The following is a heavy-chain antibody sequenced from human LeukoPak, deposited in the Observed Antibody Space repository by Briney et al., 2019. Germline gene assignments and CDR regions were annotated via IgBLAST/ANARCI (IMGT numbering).Heavy chain of an antibody. V-gene: IGHV4-38-2*02. J-gene: IGHJ5*02. Sequence: PSETLSLTCGVSGYSISSGYFWVWIRQPPGKGQEWIGSVYHTGATYYNPSLRSPVTISVDTSNNQFSLELNSVTAADTAVYYCARDLGLTISANWFDPWGQGTLVTVSS. D-gene: IGHD3-9*01. CDR1: GYSISSGYF. CDR3: ARDLGLTISANWFDP. CDR2: VYHTGAT.